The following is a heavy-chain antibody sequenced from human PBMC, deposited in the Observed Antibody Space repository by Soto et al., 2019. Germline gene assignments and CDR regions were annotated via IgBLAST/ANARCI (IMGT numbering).Heavy chain of an antibody. CDR3: VRDRSGYYTGGFDY. D-gene: IGHD3-3*01. CDR2: IYATGST. CDR1: GGSISNYY. J-gene: IGHJ4*02. Sequence: SETLSLTCTVSGGSISNYYWSWIRQPAGRGLEWLGRIYATGSTNYNPSLESRVTMSLDTSNNQFSLKLSSVTAADTAVYYCVRDRSGYYTGGFDYWSQGTLVTVSS. V-gene: IGHV4-4*07.